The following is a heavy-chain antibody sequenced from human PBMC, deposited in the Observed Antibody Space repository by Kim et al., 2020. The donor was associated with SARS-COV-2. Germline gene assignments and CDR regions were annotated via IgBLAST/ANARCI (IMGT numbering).Heavy chain of an antibody. V-gene: IGHV3-11*01. J-gene: IGHJ5*02. CDR2: INSDGSST. Sequence: GGSLRLSCAASGFSFSDYYMHWIRQAPGKGLEWVAYINSDGSSTEYADSVNGRFTISRDNAKKSLSLQMNRLTPEDTAVYYCVRDPASWGQGTLVTASS. CDR3: VRDPAS. CDR1: GFSFSDYY.